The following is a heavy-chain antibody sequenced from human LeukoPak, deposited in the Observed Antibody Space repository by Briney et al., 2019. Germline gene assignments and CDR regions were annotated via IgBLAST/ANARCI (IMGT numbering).Heavy chain of an antibody. CDR3: ARSGSYAAAGDY. V-gene: IGHV4-59*08. Sequence: SEALLLSCSVPGGSISSYYWSWIRQPPGKGLEWIGHIHYSGSTNYNPSLKSRVTIALDTSKNQFSLNLSSVSAADMSVHYGARSGSYAAAGDYWGQGTLVTVSS. CDR1: GGSISSYY. J-gene: IGHJ4*02. CDR2: IHYSGST. D-gene: IGHD2-15*01.